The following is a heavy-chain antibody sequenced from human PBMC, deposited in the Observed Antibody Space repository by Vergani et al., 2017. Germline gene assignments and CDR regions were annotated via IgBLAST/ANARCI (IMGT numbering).Heavy chain of an antibody. CDR2: IKSDGSIT. D-gene: IGHD3-16*02. CDR1: GFSFNSYW. Sequence: DVHLAESGGGFFQPGGSLRLSCSSSGFSFNSYWMHWVCQVPGTGLLWVSRIKSDGSITAHADSVKGRFTISRDNAQNTLYLQMNSLRVDDTGVYYCASASCIETCYMSNWLDSWGQGTLVTVSS. J-gene: IGHJ5*01. CDR3: ASASCIETCYMSNWLDS. V-gene: IGHV3-74*03.